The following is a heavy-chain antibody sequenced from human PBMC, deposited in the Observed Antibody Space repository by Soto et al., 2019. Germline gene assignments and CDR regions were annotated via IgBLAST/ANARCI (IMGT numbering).Heavy chain of an antibody. J-gene: IGHJ4*02. Sequence: PSETLSLTCAVYGGSFSGYYWSWIRQPPGKGLEWIGEINHSGSTNYNPSLKSRVTISVDTSKNQFSLKLSSVTAADTAVYYCARGRYDFWSGYYTGIGCWGQGTLVTVSS. CDR1: GGSFSGYY. CDR2: INHSGST. CDR3: ARGRYDFWSGYYTGIGC. D-gene: IGHD3-3*01. V-gene: IGHV4-34*01.